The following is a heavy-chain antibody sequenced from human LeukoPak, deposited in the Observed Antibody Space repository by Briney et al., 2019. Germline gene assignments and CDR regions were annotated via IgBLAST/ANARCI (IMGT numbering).Heavy chain of an antibody. D-gene: IGHD6-19*01. CDR1: GYTFTNYY. Sequence: GASVKVSCKASGYTFTNYYMHWVRQAPGQGLEWMGGIIPIFATANYAQKFQGRVTITADESTSTAYMELSSLRSEDTAVYYCARLGAVAANDYWGQGTLVTVSS. V-gene: IGHV1-69*13. CDR3: ARLGAVAANDY. J-gene: IGHJ4*02. CDR2: IIPIFATA.